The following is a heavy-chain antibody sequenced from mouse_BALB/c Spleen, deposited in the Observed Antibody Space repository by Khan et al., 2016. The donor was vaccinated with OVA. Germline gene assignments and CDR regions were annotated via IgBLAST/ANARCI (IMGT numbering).Heavy chain of an antibody. J-gene: IGHJ3*01. Sequence: EVQLVESGPGLVKPSQSLSLTCTVTGYSITSEYAWNWIRQFPGNKLEWMGYINYSGNTRSDPSLKSRTSITRDTSKNQFFLQLSSVTTEDTATCCCARKDYYDCDPFPYWGQGTLVTVSA. D-gene: IGHD2-4*01. V-gene: IGHV3-2*02. CDR2: INYSGNT. CDR1: GYSITSEYA. CDR3: ARKDYYDCDPFPY.